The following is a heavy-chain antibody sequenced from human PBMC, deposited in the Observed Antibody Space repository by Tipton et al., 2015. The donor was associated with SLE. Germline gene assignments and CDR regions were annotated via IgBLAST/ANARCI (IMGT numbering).Heavy chain of an antibody. V-gene: IGHV1-46*01. CDR2: INPSAGST. CDR3: ARDGSSSSYFDY. Sequence: GAEVKKPGASVKVSCKASGYTFTSYYMHWVRQAPGQGLEWMGVINPSAGSTSYAQKFQGRVIMTRDTSTRTAYMELSRLRSEDTAVYYCARDGSSSSYFDYWGQGTLVTVSS. J-gene: IGHJ4*02. CDR1: GYTFTSYY. D-gene: IGHD6-13*01.